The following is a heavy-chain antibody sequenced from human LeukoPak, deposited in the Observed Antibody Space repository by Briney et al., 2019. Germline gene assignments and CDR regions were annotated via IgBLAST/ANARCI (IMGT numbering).Heavy chain of an antibody. CDR2: IRSKAYGGTT. J-gene: IGHJ4*02. CDR3: TSDYYDSSGYYFDY. D-gene: IGHD3-22*01. V-gene: IGHV3-49*03. Sequence: PGGSLRLSCAASGFTFDDYGMSWFRQAPGKGLEWVGFIRSKAYGGTTEYAASVKGRFTISRDDSKSIAYLQMNSLKTEDTAVYYCTSDYYDSSGYYFDYWGQGTLVTVSS. CDR1: GFTFDDYG.